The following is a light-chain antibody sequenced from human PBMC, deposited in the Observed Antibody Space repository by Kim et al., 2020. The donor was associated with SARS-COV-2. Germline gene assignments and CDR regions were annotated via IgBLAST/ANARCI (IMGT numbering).Light chain of an antibody. J-gene: IGLJ2*01. CDR3: SSHTSTNTWV. CDR1: SSDVGGYNY. CDR2: DVS. V-gene: IGLV2-14*04. Sequence: GQSITISCTGTSSDVGGYNYVSWYQQHPGKAPKLMIYDVSKRPSGVSNRFSGSKSGNTASLTISGLQAEDEADYYCSSHTSTNTWVFGGGTQLTVL.